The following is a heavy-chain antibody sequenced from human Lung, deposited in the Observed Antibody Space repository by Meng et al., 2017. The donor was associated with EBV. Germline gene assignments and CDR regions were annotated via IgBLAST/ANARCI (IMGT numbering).Heavy chain of an antibody. D-gene: IGHD3-10*01. V-gene: IGHV4-31*03. CDR1: GGSVISGGYY. CDR2: IYYTGSS. Sequence: QVQRQESGPGLVQPSQTLSLTCTVSGGSVISGGYYWSWTRQQPGKGLEWIGYIYYTGSSFYNPSLKSRVTISVDTSKNQFSLNLSSVTAADTAVYYCANAGRFGESLGDYWGQGILVTVSS. CDR3: ANAGRFGESLGDY. J-gene: IGHJ4*02.